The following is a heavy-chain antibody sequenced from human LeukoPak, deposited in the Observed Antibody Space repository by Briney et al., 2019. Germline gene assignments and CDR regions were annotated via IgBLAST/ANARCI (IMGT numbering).Heavy chain of an antibody. CDR3: ARDAPGNTALDY. CDR1: GFTFISYW. V-gene: IGHV3-74*01. CDR2: INGYGSST. J-gene: IGHJ4*02. Sequence: GGSLRLSCAASGFTFISYWMHWVRQAPGKGLVWVSRINGYGSSTDFADSVKGRFTISRDNAKNTLYLQMSSLRAEDTAVYYCARDAPGNTALDYWGQGTLVTVSS. D-gene: IGHD5-18*01.